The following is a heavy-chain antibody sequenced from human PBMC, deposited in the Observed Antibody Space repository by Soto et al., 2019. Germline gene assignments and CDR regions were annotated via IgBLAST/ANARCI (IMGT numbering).Heavy chain of an antibody. V-gene: IGHV3-30*18. Sequence: GGSLRLSCAASGFTFSSYGMHWVRQAPGKGLEWVAVISYDGSNKYYADSVKGRFTISRDNSKNTLYLQMNSLRAEDTAVYYCAKAFGYCSGGSCSQYFQHWGQGTLVTVSS. CDR2: ISYDGSNK. D-gene: IGHD2-15*01. CDR1: GFTFSSYG. J-gene: IGHJ1*01. CDR3: AKAFGYCSGGSCSQYFQH.